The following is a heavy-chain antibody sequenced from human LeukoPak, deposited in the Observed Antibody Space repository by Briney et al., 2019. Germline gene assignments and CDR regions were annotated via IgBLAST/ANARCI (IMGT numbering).Heavy chain of an antibody. V-gene: IGHV3-23*01. CDR3: AKSVYHSGNY. D-gene: IGHD3-10*01. CDR2: ISGGTT. Sequence: GGSLRLSCAASGVTISTYGMSWVRQAPGKGLEWVSSISGGTTYYADSVKGRFTISRDNSKNTVSLQMHSLRAEDTAVYYCAKSVYHSGNYWGQGTLVTVSS. J-gene: IGHJ4*02. CDR1: GVTISTYG.